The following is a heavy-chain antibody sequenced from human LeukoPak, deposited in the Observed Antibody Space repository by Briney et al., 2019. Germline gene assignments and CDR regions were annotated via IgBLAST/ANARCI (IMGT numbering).Heavy chain of an antibody. CDR3: ARSIVVVVAATPFDY. V-gene: IGHV3-23*01. J-gene: IGHJ4*02. CDR1: GFTFSSYV. Sequence: GGSLRLSCAASGFTFSSYVMSWVRQAPGKGLEWVSAISGSGGSTYYADSVKGRFTISRDNSKNTLYLQMNSLRAEDTAVYYCARSIVVVVAATPFDYWGQGTLVTVSS. D-gene: IGHD2-15*01. CDR2: ISGSGGST.